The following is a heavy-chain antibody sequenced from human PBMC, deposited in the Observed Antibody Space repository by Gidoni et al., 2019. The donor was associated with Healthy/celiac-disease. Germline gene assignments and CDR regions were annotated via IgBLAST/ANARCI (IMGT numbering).Heavy chain of an antibody. V-gene: IGHV3-23*01. CDR2: ISGSGGST. CDR1: GFTFSSYA. CDR3: AKDLWYCSSTSCYTDPGEY. D-gene: IGHD2-2*02. J-gene: IGHJ4*02. Sequence: EVQLLESGGGLVQPGGSLRLSCAASGFTFSSYAMSWVRQAPGKGLEWVSAISGSGGSTYYADSVKGRFTISRDNSKNTLYLQMNSLRAEDTAVYYCAKDLWYCSSTSCYTDPGEYWGQGTLVTVSS.